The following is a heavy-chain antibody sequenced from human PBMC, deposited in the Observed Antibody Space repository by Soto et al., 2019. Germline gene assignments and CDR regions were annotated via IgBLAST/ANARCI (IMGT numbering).Heavy chain of an antibody. D-gene: IGHD1-1*01. CDR3: AASRKSGEGYVDY. CDR2: IVVGSGNT. J-gene: IGHJ4*02. Sequence: GASVKVSCKASGFTFTSSAMQWVRQARGQRLEWIGWIVVGSGNTNYTQKFQERVTITRDMSTSTAHMELSSLRSEDTAVYYCAASRKSGEGYVDYWGQGTLVTVSS. V-gene: IGHV1-58*02. CDR1: GFTFTSSA.